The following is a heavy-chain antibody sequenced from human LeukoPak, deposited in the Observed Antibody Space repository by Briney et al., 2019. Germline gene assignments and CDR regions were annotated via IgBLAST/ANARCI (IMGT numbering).Heavy chain of an antibody. J-gene: IGHJ5*02. CDR1: GGSVSSTTYY. Sequence: SETLSLTCTVSGGSVSSTTYYWSWIRQPPGKGLEWIGYIYYSGSTNYNPSLKSRVTISVDTSKNQFSLKLSSVTAADTAVYYCARGGGGDFSNPWGQGTLVTVSS. CDR3: ARGGGGDFSNP. V-gene: IGHV4-61*01. CDR2: IYYSGST. D-gene: IGHD2-21*02.